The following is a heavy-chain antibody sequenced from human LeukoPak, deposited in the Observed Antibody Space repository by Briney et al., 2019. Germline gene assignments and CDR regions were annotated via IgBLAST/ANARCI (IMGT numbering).Heavy chain of an antibody. D-gene: IGHD5-12*01. CDR3: ARCIANIVATILDY. CDR2: TSNDGSNK. Sequence: GRSLRLSCAASGFTFSSYAMHWVRQAPGKGLEWVAVTSNDGSNKYYADSVKGRFTISRDNSKNTLYLQMNSLRAEDTAVYYCARCIANIVATILDYWGQGTLVTVSS. CDR1: GFTFSSYA. V-gene: IGHV3-30-3*01. J-gene: IGHJ4*02.